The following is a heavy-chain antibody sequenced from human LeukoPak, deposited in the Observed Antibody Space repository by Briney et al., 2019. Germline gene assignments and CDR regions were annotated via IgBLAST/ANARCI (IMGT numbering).Heavy chain of an antibody. V-gene: IGHV3-74*01. D-gene: IGHD3-10*01. CDR1: GFTFSSYW. CDR2: IYGDDDKT. Sequence: PGGSLRLSCAASGFTFSSYWMHWVRQAPGKGLEMVSGIYGDDDKTVYGDAVKGRFTISRDNSKNTLFLQMNSLRADDTAVYYCAKTQRYYDAWGQGALVTVSS. CDR3: AKTQRYYDA. J-gene: IGHJ5*02.